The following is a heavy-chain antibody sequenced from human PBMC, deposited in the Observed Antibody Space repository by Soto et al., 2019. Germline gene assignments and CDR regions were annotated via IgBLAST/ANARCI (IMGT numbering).Heavy chain of an antibody. CDR3: GRGASGSYRLDY. D-gene: IGHD3-10*01. J-gene: IGHJ4*02. CDR1: GFTFSNYW. Sequence: EVQLVESGGGLVQPGGSLRLSCAASGFTFSNYWMHWVRQAPGKGLVWVSRINSDGSSINYADSVKGQFTISRDNAKNTLYLQMSSLRVEDTAVYYCGRGASGSYRLDYWGQGTLVTVSS. V-gene: IGHV3-74*01. CDR2: INSDGSSI.